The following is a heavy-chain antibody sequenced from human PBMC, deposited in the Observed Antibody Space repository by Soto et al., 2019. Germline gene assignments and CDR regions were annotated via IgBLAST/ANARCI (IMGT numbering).Heavy chain of an antibody. J-gene: IGHJ4*02. V-gene: IGHV1-18*04. CDR3: ARGSLGALYDY. Sequence: QLHLVQSGAEVRKPGASVNVSCKTSGYIFTNYGVSWVRQAPGEGLEVVGWISGYNGYPKYGQRFQGRVTLSTDTSTTTGYMELRNLRSDDTAVYYCARGSLGALYDYWGQGTLLTVSS. D-gene: IGHD3-3*02. CDR2: ISGYNGYP. CDR1: GYIFTNYG.